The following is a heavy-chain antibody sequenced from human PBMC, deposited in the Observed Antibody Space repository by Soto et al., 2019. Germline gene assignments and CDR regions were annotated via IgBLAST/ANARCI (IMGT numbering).Heavy chain of an antibody. CDR2: ISGSGGST. D-gene: IGHD6-13*01. V-gene: IGHV3-23*01. Sequence: EVQLLESGGGLVQPGGSLRLSCAASGFTFSSYAMSWVRQAPGKGLEWVSSISGSGGSTYYADSVKGRFTISRDNSKNTLYLQMKSLRAEDTAVYYCTKPLSWTYYYYGMDVWGRGTTVTVSS. J-gene: IGHJ6*02. CDR1: GFTFSSYA. CDR3: TKPLSWTYYYYGMDV.